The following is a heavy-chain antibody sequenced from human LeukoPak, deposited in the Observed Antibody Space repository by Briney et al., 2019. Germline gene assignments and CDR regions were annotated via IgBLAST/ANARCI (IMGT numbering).Heavy chain of an antibody. J-gene: IGHJ5*02. CDR2: INHSGST. Sequence: PSETLSLTCAVYGGSFSGYYWSWIRQPPGKGLEWIGEINHSGSTNYNPSLKSRVTISVDTSKNQFSLKLSSVTAADTAVYYCASRYCSGGSCYGNWFDPWGQGTLVTVSS. CDR3: ASRYCSGGSCYGNWFDP. V-gene: IGHV4-34*01. CDR1: GGSFSGYY. D-gene: IGHD2-15*01.